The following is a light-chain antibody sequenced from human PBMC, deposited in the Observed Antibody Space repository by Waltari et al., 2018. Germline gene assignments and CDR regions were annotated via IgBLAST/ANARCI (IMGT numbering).Light chain of an antibody. CDR2: AAS. J-gene: IGKJ1*01. Sequence: AIQMTQSPSSLSASVGNRVTITCRASQGIRNDLGWYQQKPGKAPKLLIYAASSVQSGGPSRFRGSGSGTHFTRTISSLQPEDFATYYCLQDYNYPRTFGQGTKVEIK. CDR1: QGIRND. V-gene: IGKV1-6*01. CDR3: LQDYNYPRT.